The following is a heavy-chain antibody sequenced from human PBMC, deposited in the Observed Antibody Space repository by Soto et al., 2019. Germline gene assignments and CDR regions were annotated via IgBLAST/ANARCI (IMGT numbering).Heavy chain of an antibody. J-gene: IGHJ4*02. CDR2: ISWDSGRV. Sequence: PGGSLRLSCAASGFTFDDFAMHWVRQVPGKGLEWVSGISWDSGRVAYGDFVKGRFTISRDNAKNSLYLQMNSLRVEDSALYYCAKDIFTGRFGEASFDSWGQGTPVTVSS. CDR3: AKDIFTGRFGEASFDS. CDR1: GFTFDDFA. V-gene: IGHV3-9*01. D-gene: IGHD3-10*01.